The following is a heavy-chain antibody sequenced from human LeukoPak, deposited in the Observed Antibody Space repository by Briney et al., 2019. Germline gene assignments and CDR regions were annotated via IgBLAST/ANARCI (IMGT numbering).Heavy chain of an antibody. CDR3: AKGEPSAATDPFPSNY. J-gene: IGHJ4*02. D-gene: IGHD2-15*01. CDR1: GFIFSSFA. V-gene: IGHV3-23*01. CDR2: ISGSGGST. Sequence: PGGSLRLSCAASGFIFSSFAMSWVRQAPGKGLEWVSGISGSGGSTYYADSVKGRFTISRDNSKNTLYLQMNSLRAEDTAVYYCAKGEPSAATDPFPSNYWGQGTLVTVSS.